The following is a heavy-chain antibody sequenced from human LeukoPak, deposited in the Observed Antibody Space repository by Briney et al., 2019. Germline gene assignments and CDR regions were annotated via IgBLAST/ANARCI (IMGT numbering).Heavy chain of an antibody. CDR3: ARDVQGSGISQVFDT. D-gene: IGHD3-10*01. CDR1: GGSISSSSYY. J-gene: IGHJ5*02. CDR2: IYYSGST. Sequence: PSETLSLTCTVSGGSISSSSYYWGWIRQPPGKGLEWIGSIYYSGSTYYNPSLKSRVTISVDTSKNQFSLKLRSVTAADTAIYYCARDVQGSGISQVFDTWGQGTLVSVSS. V-gene: IGHV4-39*07.